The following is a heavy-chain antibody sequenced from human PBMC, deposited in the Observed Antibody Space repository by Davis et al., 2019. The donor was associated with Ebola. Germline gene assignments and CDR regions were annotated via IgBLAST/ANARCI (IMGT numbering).Heavy chain of an antibody. Sequence: ASVKVSCKASGYTFKNYAISWVRQAPGQGLEWMGWISAYNGNTNYAQILQGRVTMTTDTPTGTAYMELRSLRSDDTAVYFCARTSIVGTTTTASDIWGQGTMVTVSS. CDR1: GYTFKNYA. J-gene: IGHJ3*02. CDR3: ARTSIVGTTTTASDI. V-gene: IGHV1-18*01. CDR2: ISAYNGNT. D-gene: IGHD1-26*01.